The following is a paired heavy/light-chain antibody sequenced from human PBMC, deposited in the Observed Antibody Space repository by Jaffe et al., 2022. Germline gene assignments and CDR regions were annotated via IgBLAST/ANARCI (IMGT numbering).Heavy chain of an antibody. Sequence: QVQLQQSGPGLVKPSETLSLTCVVSGSSITSGYYWGWIRQPPGKGLEWIGSVSGSSGSTYYNPSLKSRVSISLDTSKKQFSLKLTSVTAADTALYYCARGGYTYVYGSWGQGTLVTVSS. CDR1: GSSITSGYY. CDR2: VSGSSGST. D-gene: IGHD5-18*01. CDR3: ARGGYTYVYGS. V-gene: IGHV4-38-2*01. J-gene: IGHJ5*02.
Light chain of an antibody. Sequence: QSALTQPPSASGSPGQSVTISCTGTSSDVGAYGYVSWYQQHPDKAPKLMIFDVTKRPSGVPDRFSGSKSGNTASLTVSGLQAEDEADYYCSSYAGSNNPVVFGGGTKLTVL. CDR1: SSDVGAYGY. V-gene: IGLV2-8*01. CDR2: DVT. J-gene: IGLJ2*01. CDR3: SSYAGSNNPVV.